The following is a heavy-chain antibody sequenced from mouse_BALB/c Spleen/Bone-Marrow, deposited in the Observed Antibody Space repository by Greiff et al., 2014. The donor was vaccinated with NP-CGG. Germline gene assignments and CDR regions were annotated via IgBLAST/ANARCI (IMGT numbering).Heavy chain of an antibody. CDR1: GFTFSNFG. Sequence: VQLQQSGGGLVQPGGSRKLSCAASGFTFSNFGMHWVRQAPKKGLEWVAYISGGSSSIYYGDTVKGRFTISRDNPKNTLFLQMTSLRSEDTAMYFCSRGEDYDGYAMDYWGQGTSITVSS. V-gene: IGHV5-17*02. J-gene: IGHJ4*01. D-gene: IGHD2-4*01. CDR2: ISGGSSSI. CDR3: SRGEDYDGYAMDY.